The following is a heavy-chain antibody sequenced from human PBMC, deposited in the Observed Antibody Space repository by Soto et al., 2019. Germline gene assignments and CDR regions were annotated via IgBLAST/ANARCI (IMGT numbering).Heavy chain of an antibody. V-gene: IGHV4-4*02. CDR2: ISHRGSS. CDR1: GGSISSNIW. J-gene: IGHJ5*02. D-gene: IGHD5-12*01. CDR3: ARGTAVERKRIVATIAAGGWFDP. Sequence: SETLSLTCAVSGGSISSNIWWSWVRQPPGKGLEWIGEISHRGSSNYNPSLKSRATISVDKSKNQFSLKLSAVTAAATDVYYSARGTAVERKRIVATIAAGGWFDPCGQGTLVIVSS.